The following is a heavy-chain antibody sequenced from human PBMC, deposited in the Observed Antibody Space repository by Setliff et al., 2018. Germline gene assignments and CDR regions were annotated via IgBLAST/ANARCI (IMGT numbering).Heavy chain of an antibody. CDR2: IYPGDSDT. V-gene: IGHV5-51*01. CDR3: ARVRGLLWFGDNNWFDP. J-gene: IGHJ5*02. D-gene: IGHD3-10*01. Sequence: LGESLKISCKGSGYSFTSCWIGWVRQMPGKGLEWMGIIYPGDSDTRYSPSFQGQVTISADKSISTAYLQWSSLKASDTAMYYCARVRGLLWFGDNNWFDPWGQGTLVTVSS. CDR1: GYSFTSCW.